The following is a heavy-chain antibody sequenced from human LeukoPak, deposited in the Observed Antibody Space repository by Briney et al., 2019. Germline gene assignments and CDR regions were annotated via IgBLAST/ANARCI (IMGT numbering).Heavy chain of an antibody. D-gene: IGHD5-18*01. CDR2: ISSSSSYI. Sequence: GGSLRPSCAASGFTFSSYSMNWVRQAPGKGLEGVSSISSSSSYIYYADSVKGRFTISRDNAKNSLYLQMNSLRAEDTAVYYCARQVRRRGYSYGPTDYWGQGTLVTVSS. J-gene: IGHJ4*02. CDR1: GFTFSSYS. V-gene: IGHV3-21*01. CDR3: ARQVRRRGYSYGPTDY.